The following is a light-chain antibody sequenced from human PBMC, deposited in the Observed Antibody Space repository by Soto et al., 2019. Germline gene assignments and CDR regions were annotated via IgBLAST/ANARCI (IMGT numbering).Light chain of an antibody. V-gene: IGKV3-15*01. CDR3: QQYNNWPPIT. Sequence: EIVMPQSPATLSVSPGERATLSCRASQSVSSNLAWYHQKPGQAPRLLIYGASTRATGIPARFSGRGSGTEFTLTITSLQSEDVIVYYYQQYNNWPPITFGQGTRLEIK. CDR1: QSVSSN. J-gene: IGKJ5*01. CDR2: GAS.